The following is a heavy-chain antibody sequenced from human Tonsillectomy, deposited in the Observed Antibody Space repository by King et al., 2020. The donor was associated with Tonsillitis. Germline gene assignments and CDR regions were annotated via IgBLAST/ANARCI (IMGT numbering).Heavy chain of an antibody. CDR3: ARGDDSSGYYFDY. CDR1: GGSISSGGYS. J-gene: IGHJ4*02. V-gene: IGHV4-30-4*07. D-gene: IGHD3-22*01. CDR2: IYYSGST. Sequence: VQLQESGPGLVKPSQTLSLTCAVSGGSISSGGYSWSWIRQPPGKGLQWIGYIYYSGSTYYNPSLKSRVTISVDTSKNQFSLKLSSVTAADTAVYYCARGDDSSGYYFDYWGQGTLVTVSS.